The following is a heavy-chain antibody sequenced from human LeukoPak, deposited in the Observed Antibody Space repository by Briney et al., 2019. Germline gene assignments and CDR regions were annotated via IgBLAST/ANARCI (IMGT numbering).Heavy chain of an antibody. D-gene: IGHD6-13*01. J-gene: IGHJ4*02. CDR2: ISTSSNYI. V-gene: IGHV3-21*01. Sequence: PGGSLRLSCAASGFTFSSYFMNWVRQAPGKGLEWVSYISTSSNYIYYAGSVKGRFTISRDNAKNSLYLQMNSLRAEDTAVYYCARGAAAAGIPKSDYWGQGTLVTVSS. CDR1: GFTFSSYF. CDR3: ARGAAAAGIPKSDY.